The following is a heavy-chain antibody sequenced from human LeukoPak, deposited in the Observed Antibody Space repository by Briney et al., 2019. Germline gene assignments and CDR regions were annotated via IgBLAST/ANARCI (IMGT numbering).Heavy chain of an antibody. CDR3: TRVEETATTAAIIRKYSYYYYYMDV. D-gene: IGHD4-11*01. CDR1: GFTFSNSN. CDR2: ISFTSSYI. J-gene: IGHJ6*03. V-gene: IGHV3-21*01. Sequence: GGSLRLSCVVSGFTFSNSNMNWVRQAPGKGLEWVSSISFTSSYIYYADSVTGRFTISRDNAKNSLYLQMNSLRAEDTAVYYCTRVEETATTAAIIRKYSYYYYYMDVWGKGTTVTISS.